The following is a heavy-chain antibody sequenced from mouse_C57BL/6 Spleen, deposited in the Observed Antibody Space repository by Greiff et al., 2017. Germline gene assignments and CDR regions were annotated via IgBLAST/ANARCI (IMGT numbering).Heavy chain of an antibody. V-gene: IGHV1-72*01. CDR3: ARSLIYGYDGGYYFDY. J-gene: IGHJ2*01. Sequence: QVQLQQPGAELVKPGASVKLSCKASGYTFTSYWMHWVKQRPGRGLEWIGRIDPNSGGTKYNEKFKSKATLTVDKPSSTAYMQLSSLTSEDSAVYYCARSLIYGYDGGYYFDYWGQGTTLTVSS. CDR1: GYTFTSYW. D-gene: IGHD2-2*01. CDR2: IDPNSGGT.